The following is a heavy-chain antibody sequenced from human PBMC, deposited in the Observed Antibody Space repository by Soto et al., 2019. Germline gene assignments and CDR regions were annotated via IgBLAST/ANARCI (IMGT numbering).Heavy chain of an antibody. Sequence: SVKVSCKASGGTFSSYAISWVRQAPGQGLEWMGGIIPIFGTANYAQKFQGRVTITADESTSTAYMELSSLRSEDTAVYYCASRLTGRFGLDPPGALYRGQGPLVNV. CDR2: IIPIFGTA. D-gene: IGHD1-20*01. CDR3: ASRLTGRFGLDPPGALY. J-gene: IGHJ4*02. V-gene: IGHV1-69*13. CDR1: GGTFSSYA.